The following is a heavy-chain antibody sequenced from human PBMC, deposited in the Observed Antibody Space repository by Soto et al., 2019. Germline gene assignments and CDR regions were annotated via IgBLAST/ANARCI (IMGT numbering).Heavy chain of an antibody. V-gene: IGHV4-61*01. Sequence: QVHLQESGPGLVKPSETLSLTCSVSGGSVSSASYFWTWIRQPPGKGLEWIGYVYYSGPTNYNPYNPTSQPSVNSRVTISIDTSKNQFPVTLSAVPAADTAVYYCARTFCTRTGCQAHGVDVCGQG. CDR3: ARTFCTRTGCQAHGVDV. CDR2: VYYSGPT. J-gene: IGHJ6*02. D-gene: IGHD3-3*02. CDR1: GGSVSSASYF.